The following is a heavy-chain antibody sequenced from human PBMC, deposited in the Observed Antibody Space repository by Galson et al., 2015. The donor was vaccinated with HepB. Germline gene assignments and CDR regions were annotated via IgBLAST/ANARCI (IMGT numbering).Heavy chain of an antibody. J-gene: IGHJ4*02. Sequence: SVKVSCKASGYTFTSYAMHWVRQAPGQRLEWVGWINAADGNTKYAQKFQGRVTITRDTSASTAYMELSSLRSEDTAVYYCARGWGSCWLRPFDYWGQGTLVTVSS. V-gene: IGHV1-3*01. CDR2: INAADGNT. D-gene: IGHD3-16*01. CDR3: ARGWGSCWLRPFDY. CDR1: GYTFTSYA.